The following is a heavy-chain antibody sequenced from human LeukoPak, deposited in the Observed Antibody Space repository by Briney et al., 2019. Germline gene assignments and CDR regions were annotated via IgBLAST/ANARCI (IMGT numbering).Heavy chain of an antibody. D-gene: IGHD1-26*01. Sequence: PGGSLRLSCAASGFTFSSYGMHWVRQAPGKGLEWLTLISYDGSNKYYADSVKGRFTISRDNSKNTLYLQMNSLRAEDTAVYYCAREGWELPDAFDIWGQGTMVTVSS. J-gene: IGHJ3*02. CDR1: GFTFSSYG. V-gene: IGHV3-30*03. CDR3: AREGWELPDAFDI. CDR2: ISYDGSNK.